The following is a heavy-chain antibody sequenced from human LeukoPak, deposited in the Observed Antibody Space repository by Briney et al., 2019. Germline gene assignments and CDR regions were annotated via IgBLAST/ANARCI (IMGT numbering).Heavy chain of an antibody. J-gene: IGHJ4*02. D-gene: IGHD6-6*01. CDR3: ARLRYSSSPLFDY. V-gene: IGHV4-30-4*08. CDR1: GGSISSGDYY. CDR2: IYYSGST. Sequence: SETLSLTCTVSGGSISSGDYYWGWIRQPPGKGLEWIAYIYYSGSTYYNPSLKSRVTISVDTSKNQFSLKLSSMTAADTAVYYCARLRYSSSPLFDYWGQGTLVTVSS.